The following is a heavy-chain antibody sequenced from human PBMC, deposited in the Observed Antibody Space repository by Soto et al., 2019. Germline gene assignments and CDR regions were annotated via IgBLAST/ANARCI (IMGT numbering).Heavy chain of an antibody. J-gene: IGHJ5*02. D-gene: IGHD3-3*01. CDR2: IKQDGSEK. CDR3: ARVLQYDFWSGYYEGRGWFDP. Sequence: EVQLVESGGGLVQPGGSLRLSCAASGFTLSSYWMSWVRQAPGKGLEWVANIKQDGSEKYYVDSVKGRFTISRDNAKNSLYLQMNSLRAEDTAVYYCARVLQYDFWSGYYEGRGWFDPWGQGTLVTVSS. V-gene: IGHV3-7*01. CDR1: GFTLSSYW.